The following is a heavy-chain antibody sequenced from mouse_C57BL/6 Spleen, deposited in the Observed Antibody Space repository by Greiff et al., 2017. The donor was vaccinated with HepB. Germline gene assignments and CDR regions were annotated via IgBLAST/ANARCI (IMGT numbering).Heavy chain of an antibody. CDR1: GYTFTSFG. D-gene: IGHD3-2*02. CDR3: ARGTAQATAY. J-gene: IGHJ3*01. V-gene: IGHV1-81*01. Sequence: QVQLQQSGAELARLGASVKLSCKASGYTFTSFGISWVKQRTGQGLEWIGEIYTRSGNTYYHEKFKGKATLTADKSSSTAYMELRSLTSEDSAVYYCARGTAQATAYWGQGTLVTVSA. CDR2: IYTRSGNT.